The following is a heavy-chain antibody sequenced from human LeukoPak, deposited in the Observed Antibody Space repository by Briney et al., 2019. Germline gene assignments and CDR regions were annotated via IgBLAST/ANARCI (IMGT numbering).Heavy chain of an antibody. CDR1: GFTFSSYG. CDR2: IWYDGSNK. J-gene: IGHJ4*02. D-gene: IGHD6-19*01. CDR3: ASAYSSGWYSLDY. V-gene: IGHV3-33*01. Sequence: GGSPRLSCAASGFTFSSYGMHWVRQAPGKGLEWVAVIWYDGSNKYYADSVKGRFTISRDNSKNTLYLQMNSLRAEDTAVYYCASAYSSGWYSLDYWGQGTLVTVSS.